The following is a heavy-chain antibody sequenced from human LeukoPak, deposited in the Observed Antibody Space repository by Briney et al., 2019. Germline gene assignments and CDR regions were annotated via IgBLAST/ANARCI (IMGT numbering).Heavy chain of an antibody. Sequence: PSETLSLTCTVSGGSISSHYWSWIRQPAGKGLEWIGRIYTSGSTNYNPSLKSRVTMSVDTSKNQFSLKLSSVTAADTAVYYCARVTTYYYDSSGYYHEGSYFDYWGQGTLVTVSS. V-gene: IGHV4-4*07. CDR2: IYTSGST. CDR1: GGSISSHY. J-gene: IGHJ4*02. D-gene: IGHD3-22*01. CDR3: ARVTTYYYDSSGYYHEGSYFDY.